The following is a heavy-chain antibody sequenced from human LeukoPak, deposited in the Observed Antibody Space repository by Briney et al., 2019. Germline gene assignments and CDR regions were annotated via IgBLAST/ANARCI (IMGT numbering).Heavy chain of an antibody. D-gene: IGHD3-10*01. CDR3: ARRKAYGSGSFDY. CDR1: GGSISSYY. Sequence: SETLSLTCTVSGGSISSYYWSWIRQPPGKGLEWIGYIYYSGSTNYNPSLKSRVTISVDTSKNQFSLKLSSVTAADTAVYYCARRKAYGSGSFDYWGQGTLVTVSS. CDR2: IYYSGST. J-gene: IGHJ4*02. V-gene: IGHV4-59*08.